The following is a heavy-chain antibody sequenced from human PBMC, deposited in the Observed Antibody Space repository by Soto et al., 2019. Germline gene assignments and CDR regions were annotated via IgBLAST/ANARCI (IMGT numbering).Heavy chain of an antibody. CDR1: GFTFSSYG. D-gene: IGHD6-6*01. V-gene: IGHV3-33*01. J-gene: IGHJ5*02. CDR3: ARDLSSIAAPNWFDP. Sequence: QVQLVESGGGVVQPGRSLSLSCAASGFTFSSYGMHWVRQAPGKGLEWVAVIWYDGSNKYYADSVKGRFTISRDNSKNTLYLQMNSLRAEDTAVYYCARDLSSIAAPNWFDPWGQGTLVTVSS. CDR2: IWYDGSNK.